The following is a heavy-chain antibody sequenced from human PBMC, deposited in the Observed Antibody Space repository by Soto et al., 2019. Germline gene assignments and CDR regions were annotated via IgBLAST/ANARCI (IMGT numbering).Heavy chain of an antibody. D-gene: IGHD3-10*01. Sequence: SETLSLTCTVSGGSISSSSYYWGWIRQPPGKGLEWIGSIYYSGNTYYNPSLKSRVTISVDTSKNQFSLKLSSVTAADTAVYYCERRPRVWFGELGYYSYSGMDVWGQGTTVTVSS. CDR1: GGSISSSSYY. J-gene: IGHJ6*02. V-gene: IGHV4-39*01. CDR2: IYYSGNT. CDR3: ERRPRVWFGELGYYSYSGMDV.